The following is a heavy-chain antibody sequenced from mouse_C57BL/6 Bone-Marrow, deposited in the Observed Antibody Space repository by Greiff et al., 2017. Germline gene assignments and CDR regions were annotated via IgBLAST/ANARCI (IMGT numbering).Heavy chain of an antibody. CDR2: INPYNGGT. J-gene: IGHJ3*01. CDR1: GYTFTDYY. V-gene: IGHV1-19*01. Sequence: EVKLVESGPVLVKPGASVKMSCKASGYTFTDYYMNWVKQSHGKSLEWIGVINPYNGGTSYNQKFKGKATLTVDKSSSTAYMELNSLTSEDSAVYYCAWEAWFAYWGQGTLVTVSA. CDR3: AWEAWFAY. D-gene: IGHD4-1*01.